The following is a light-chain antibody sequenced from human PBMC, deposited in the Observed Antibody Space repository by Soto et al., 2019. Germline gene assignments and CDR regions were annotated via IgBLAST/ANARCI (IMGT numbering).Light chain of an antibody. Sequence: EIVMTQSPATLSVSPGERATLSCRASQSVSSNLACYQQKPGQAPRLLIYGASTRATGIPARFSGSGSGTEFTLTISSLEPEDFAVYYCQQRSNLITFGQGTRLEIK. J-gene: IGKJ5*01. CDR2: GAS. CDR1: QSVSSN. CDR3: QQRSNLIT. V-gene: IGKV3-15*01.